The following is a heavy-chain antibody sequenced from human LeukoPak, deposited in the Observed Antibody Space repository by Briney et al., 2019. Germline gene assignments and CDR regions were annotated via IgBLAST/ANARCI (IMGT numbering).Heavy chain of an antibody. Sequence: ASVKVSCKASGYTFTDYHIHWVRQAPGQGLEWMGWNNCNSGATHYAQKFQGRVTMTRDTSISTTHMDLTSLTSDDTAVYYCGRELGGGTTREDWLDPWGQGTLVTVSS. V-gene: IGHV1-2*02. CDR2: NNCNSGAT. J-gene: IGHJ5*02. D-gene: IGHD1-1*01. CDR1: GYTFTDYH. CDR3: GRELGGGTTREDWLDP.